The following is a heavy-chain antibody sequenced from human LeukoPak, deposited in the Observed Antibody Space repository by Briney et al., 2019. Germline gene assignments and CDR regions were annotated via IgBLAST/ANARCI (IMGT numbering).Heavy chain of an antibody. CDR2: ISGDGDST. Sequence: GGSLRLSCAASGFTFSNYATTWVRQAPGKGLEWVSTISGDGDSTYYADSVRGRFTISRDDSKSTLYLQMNSLRAEDTAVYYCAKTPDYCTNGVCYTLHYFDYWGQGTLVTVSS. V-gene: IGHV3-23*01. D-gene: IGHD2-8*01. J-gene: IGHJ4*02. CDR3: AKTPDYCTNGVCYTLHYFDY. CDR1: GFTFSNYA.